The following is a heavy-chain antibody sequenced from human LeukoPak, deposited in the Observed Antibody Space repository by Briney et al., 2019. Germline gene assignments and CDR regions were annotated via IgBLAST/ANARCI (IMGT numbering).Heavy chain of an antibody. J-gene: IGHJ5*02. CDR3: ARGAAAAGTRDWFDP. CDR1: GFTFSSYA. D-gene: IGHD6-13*01. Sequence: GRSLRLPCAASGFTFSSYAMHWVRQAPGKGLEWVAVISYDGSNKYYADSVKGRFTISRDNSKNTLYLQMNSLRAEDTAVYYCARGAAAAGTRDWFDPWGQGTLVTVSS. V-gene: IGHV3-30-3*01. CDR2: ISYDGSNK.